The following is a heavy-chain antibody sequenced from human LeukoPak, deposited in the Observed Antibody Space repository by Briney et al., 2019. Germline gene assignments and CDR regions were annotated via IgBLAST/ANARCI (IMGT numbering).Heavy chain of an antibody. CDR3: ARVGSSGSIKVGAFDY. V-gene: IGHV3-48*03. CDR2: ISSSGSTI. Sequence: GGSLRLSCAASGFTFSNYEMNWVRQAPGKGLEWVSYISSSGSTIYYADSVKGRFTISRDNAKNSLYLQMNSLRAEDTAVYYCARVGSSGSIKVGAFDYWGQGTLVTVSS. J-gene: IGHJ4*02. CDR1: GFTFSNYE. D-gene: IGHD3-22*01.